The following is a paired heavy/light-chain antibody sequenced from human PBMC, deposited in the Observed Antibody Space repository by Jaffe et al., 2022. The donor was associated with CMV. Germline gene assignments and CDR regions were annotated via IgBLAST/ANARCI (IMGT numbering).Heavy chain of an antibody. J-gene: IGHJ3*02. D-gene: IGHD1-1*01. CDR2: LYPGDSGSA. CDR3: ARHSRALRTGIKGGAFDI. Sequence: EVQLVQSGAEVKKSGESLTISCKTSGPRFSRYWIAWVRLVPGKGLQWLGILYPGDSGSARYSPSFQGQVTISADESINTAYLQWSSLTTSDTATYYCARHSRALRTGIKGGAFDIWGQGTRVTVSS. V-gene: IGHV5-51*01. CDR1: GPRFSRYW.
Light chain of an antibody. Sequence: QSALTQPASVSGSPGQSVTISCTGTSSDVGGYNLVSWFQQYPGKPPKLMIFEVTQRPSGVSNRVSGSKSGHTASLTISGLQAEDEADYYCYSYVTNNTGVFGGGTKLTVL. V-gene: IGLV2-23*02. J-gene: IGLJ2*01. CDR2: EVT. CDR3: YSYVTNNTGV. CDR1: SSDVGGYNL.